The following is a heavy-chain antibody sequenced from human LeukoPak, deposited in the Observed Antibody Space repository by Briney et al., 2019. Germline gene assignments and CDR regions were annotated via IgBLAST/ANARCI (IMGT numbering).Heavy chain of an antibody. J-gene: IGHJ4*02. Sequence: PGGSLRLSCAASGFILSDYYMSWIRQAPGKGLEWVSYISSSSTYTAYADSVQGRFTISRDDAKNSLYLQITSLRAEDTAVYFCARAANTATGTPPLAIHSWGEGTLVTVSS. CDR2: ISSSSTYT. D-gene: IGHD6-13*01. V-gene: IGHV3-11*05. CDR3: ARAANTATGTPPLAIHS. CDR1: GFILSDYY.